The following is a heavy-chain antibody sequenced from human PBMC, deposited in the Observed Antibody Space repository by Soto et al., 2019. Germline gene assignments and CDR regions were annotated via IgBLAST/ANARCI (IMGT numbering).Heavy chain of an antibody. CDR3: ARQRSGSQYYGLDV. V-gene: IGHV6-1*01. Sequence: SQTLSLTCVISGDSVSSNSGAWNWIRQSPSRGLEWLGRTYYRSKWYNDYEVSVKSRISINPDTSKNEFSLQLNFVNPEDTVVYYCARQRSGSQYYGLDVWGQGTTVTVSS. J-gene: IGHJ6*02. CDR2: TYYRSKWYN. CDR1: GDSVSSNSGA. D-gene: IGHD3-10*01.